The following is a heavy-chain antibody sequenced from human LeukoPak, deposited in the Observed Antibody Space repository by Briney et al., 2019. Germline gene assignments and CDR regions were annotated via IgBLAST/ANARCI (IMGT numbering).Heavy chain of an antibody. D-gene: IGHD3-22*01. J-gene: IGHJ5*02. Sequence: GGSLRLSCTASGFTFSSYWMSWVRQAPGKGLVWVSTISGSGGSAYYADSVEGRFTISRDNSKNTMYLQMNSLRAEDTAIYYCARPEFIYENSGYYSSWGQGTLVTVSS. CDR3: ARPEFIYENSGYYSS. V-gene: IGHV3-23*01. CDR2: ISGSGGSA. CDR1: GFTFSSYW.